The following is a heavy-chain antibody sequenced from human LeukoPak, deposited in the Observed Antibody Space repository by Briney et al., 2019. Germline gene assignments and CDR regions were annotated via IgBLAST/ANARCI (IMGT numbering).Heavy chain of an antibody. Sequence: VASVKVSCKASGYTFTSYGISWVRQAPGQGLEWMGWISAYNGNTNYAQKLQGRVTMTTDTSTSTAYMELRSLRSDDTAVYYCARVNYDYVWGSYPAGGWFDPWGQGTLVTVSS. D-gene: IGHD3-16*02. CDR1: GYTFTSYG. CDR2: ISAYNGNT. J-gene: IGHJ5*02. V-gene: IGHV1-18*01. CDR3: ARVNYDYVWGSYPAGGWFDP.